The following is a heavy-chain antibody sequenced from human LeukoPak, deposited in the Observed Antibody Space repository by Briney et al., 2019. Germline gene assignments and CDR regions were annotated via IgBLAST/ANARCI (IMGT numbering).Heavy chain of an antibody. CDR1: GFNFITAW. CDR2: VKSRTDGGTT. V-gene: IGHV3-15*01. Sequence: GGSLRLSCEASGFNFITAWMSWVRQGPGKGLEWVGRVKSRTDGGTTDYAAPVKGRFSISKDDSKNTVYLQMNSPKTEDTAMYYCTTDMVEPHNSGWFVPPIWGQGTMVTVSS. D-gene: IGHD6-19*01. CDR3: TTDMVEPHNSGWFVPPI. J-gene: IGHJ3*02.